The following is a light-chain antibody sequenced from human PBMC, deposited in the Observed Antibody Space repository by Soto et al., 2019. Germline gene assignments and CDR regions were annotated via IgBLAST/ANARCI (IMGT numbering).Light chain of an antibody. CDR2: ATS. J-gene: IGKJ1*01. V-gene: IGKV1-6*01. CDR1: QGIRND. CDR3: LQDYSYPRT. Sequence: AIQMTQSPSSLSASVGDRVTITCRASQGIRNDLGWYQQRPGKAPKLLIYATSNLQTGVPSRFSGSGSGTDLTLKISSLQPDDFATYYGLQDYSYPRTFGQGTKVEIK.